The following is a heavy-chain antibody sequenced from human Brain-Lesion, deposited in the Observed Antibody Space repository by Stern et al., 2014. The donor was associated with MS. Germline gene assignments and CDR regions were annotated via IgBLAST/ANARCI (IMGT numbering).Heavy chain of an antibody. D-gene: IGHD2-15*01. Sequence: QVQLQESGPGLVKPSETLSLTCTVAGGSVSSTSYAWAWIRQPPGKGLEWIGTIYYSGDTYYSPSLKSRLTIFLDQSKNQFSLQLSSVTAADTAVYYCAGEEDIRYCSGGSCTGNWFDPWGQGTLVTVSS. CDR3: AGEEDIRYCSGGSCTGNWFDP. J-gene: IGHJ5*02. CDR2: IYYSGDT. V-gene: IGHV4-39*01. CDR1: GGSVSSTSYA.